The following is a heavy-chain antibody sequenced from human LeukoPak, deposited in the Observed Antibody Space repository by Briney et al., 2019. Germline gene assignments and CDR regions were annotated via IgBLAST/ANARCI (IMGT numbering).Heavy chain of an antibody. J-gene: IGHJ6*03. D-gene: IGHD1-26*01. V-gene: IGHV1-46*01. CDR3: AREGSGSYYYMDV. Sequence: ASVKVSCKASGYTFTSYYMHWVRQAPGQGLEWMGIINPSGGSTSYAQKFQGRVTMTTDTSTSTAYMELRSLRSDDTAVYYCAREGSGSYYYMDVWGKGTTVTVSS. CDR2: INPSGGST. CDR1: GYTFTSYY.